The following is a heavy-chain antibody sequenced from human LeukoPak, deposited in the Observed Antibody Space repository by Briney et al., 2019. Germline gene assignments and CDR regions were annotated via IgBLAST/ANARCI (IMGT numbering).Heavy chain of an antibody. V-gene: IGHV3-30*18. CDR3: AKDSHWSSSGWYDYYYYMDV. CDR1: GFTFSSYG. Sequence: PGRSLRLSCAASGFTFSSYGMHWVRQAPGKGLEWVAVISYDGSNKYYADSVKGRFTISRDNSKNTLYLQMNSLRAEDTAVYYCAKDSHWSSSGWYDYYYYMDVWGKGTTVTVSS. D-gene: IGHD6-19*01. J-gene: IGHJ6*03. CDR2: ISYDGSNK.